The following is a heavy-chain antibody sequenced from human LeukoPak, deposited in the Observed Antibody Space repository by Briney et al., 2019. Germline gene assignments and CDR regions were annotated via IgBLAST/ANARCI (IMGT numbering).Heavy chain of an antibody. D-gene: IGHD3-22*01. J-gene: IGHJ4*02. Sequence: PSETLSLTCIVSGGSISSGTYYWGWIRQPPGKGLEWIGSIYYSGSTYYNPSLKSRVTISVDTSKNEFSLKLSSVTAADTAVYYCARGSGVVVAPHLVRPFDYWGQGTLVTVSS. CDR3: ARGSGVVVAPHLVRPFDY. V-gene: IGHV4-39*01. CDR2: IYYSGST. CDR1: GGSISSGTYY.